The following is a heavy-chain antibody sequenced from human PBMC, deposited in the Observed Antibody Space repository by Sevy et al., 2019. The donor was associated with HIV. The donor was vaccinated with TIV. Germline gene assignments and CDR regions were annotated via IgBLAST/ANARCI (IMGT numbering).Heavy chain of an antibody. V-gene: IGHV1-2*02. CDR2: SIPSSGGT. D-gene: IGHD3-10*01. Sequence: ASVKVSCKASGYTFTGYYIHWVRQAPGQGLEWMGWSIPSSGGTNYGQKFLGRVTMTRDTSISTAYLELHRLTSDDTAVYYCTRSVYGSGTYLNDHWGQGTLVTVSS. J-gene: IGHJ4*02. CDR3: TRSVYGSGTYLNDH. CDR1: GYTFTGYY.